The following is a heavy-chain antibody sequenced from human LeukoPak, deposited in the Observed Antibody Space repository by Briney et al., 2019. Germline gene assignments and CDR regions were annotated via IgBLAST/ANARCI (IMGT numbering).Heavy chain of an antibody. Sequence: PSETLSLTCTVSGGSISSGSYYWSWIRQPAGKGLEWIGRIYTSGSTNYNPSLKSRVTISVDTSKNQFSLKLSSVTAADTAVYYCARGLSGSYLVGYYYYYMDVWGKGTTVTVSS. CDR1: GGSISSGSYY. CDR3: ARGLSGSYLVGYYYYYMDV. J-gene: IGHJ6*03. CDR2: IYTSGST. D-gene: IGHD1-26*01. V-gene: IGHV4-61*02.